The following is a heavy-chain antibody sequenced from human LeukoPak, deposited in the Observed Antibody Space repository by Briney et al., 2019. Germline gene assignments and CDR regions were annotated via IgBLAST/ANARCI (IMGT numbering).Heavy chain of an antibody. CDR1: GYSFTTYW. D-gene: IGHD6-13*01. CDR2: IYPRDSDT. J-gene: IGHJ4*02. V-gene: IGHV5-51*01. CDR3: ARPIYSSSWYYFDY. Sequence: GESLKISCKGSGYSFTTYWIGWVRQMPGKGLEWMGIIYPRDSDTRYSPSFQGQVPISADKSIGTAYLQWSSLKASATAMYYCARPIYSSSWYYFDYWGQGTLVTVSS.